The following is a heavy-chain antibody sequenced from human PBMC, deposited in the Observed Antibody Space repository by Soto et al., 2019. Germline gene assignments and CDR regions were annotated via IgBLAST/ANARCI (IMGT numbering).Heavy chain of an antibody. CDR2: INHSGST. V-gene: IGHV4-34*01. D-gene: IGHD6-19*01. CDR3: ARRYSSGCFQSGMHV. J-gene: IGHJ6*02. CDR1: GGSFSGYY. Sequence: SETLSLTCAVYGGSFSGYYWSWIRQPPGKGLEWIGEINHSGSTNYNPSLKSRVTISVDTSKNQFSLKLSSVTAADTAVYYCARRYSSGCFQSGMHVWGQGTPGTVSS.